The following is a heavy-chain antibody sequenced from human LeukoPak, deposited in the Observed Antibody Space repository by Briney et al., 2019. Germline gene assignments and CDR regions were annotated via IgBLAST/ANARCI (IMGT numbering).Heavy chain of an antibody. CDR2: ISSSSSAI. V-gene: IGHV3-48*02. D-gene: IGHD6-19*01. J-gene: IGHJ4*02. CDR3: ARVGIAVAQFFDY. Sequence: GGSLRLSCVASGFTLSSYSMNWVRQAPGKGLEWVSYISSSSSAIYYADSVKGRFTISRDNAKNSLYLQMNSLRDEDTAVYYCARVGIAVAQFFDYWGQGTLVTVSS. CDR1: GFTLSSYS.